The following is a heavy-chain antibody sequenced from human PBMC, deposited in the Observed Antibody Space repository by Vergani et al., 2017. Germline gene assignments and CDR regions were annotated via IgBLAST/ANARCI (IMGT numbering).Heavy chain of an antibody. Sequence: EVQLVESGGGLVQPGRSLRLSCAASGFTFDDYAMHWVQQAPGKGLEWVSGISWNSGTLGYGDSVKGRFTISRDNAKNSLNLQMNSLRTEDTALYYCAKVSAPETYGGEAFDIWGQGTMVTVSS. D-gene: IGHD3-10*01. V-gene: IGHV3-9*01. J-gene: IGHJ3*02. CDR3: AKVSAPETYGGEAFDI. CDR1: GFTFDDYA. CDR2: ISWNSGTL.